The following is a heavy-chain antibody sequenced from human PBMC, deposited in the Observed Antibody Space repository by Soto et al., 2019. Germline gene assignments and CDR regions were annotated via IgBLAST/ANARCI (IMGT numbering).Heavy chain of an antibody. Sequence: GGSLRLSCAASGFTVSSNYMSWVRQAPGKGLEWVSVIYSGGSTYYADSVKGRFTISRHNSKNTLYLQMNSLRAEDTAVYYCASTTPCSSTSCYPNDAFDIWGQGTMVTVSS. J-gene: IGHJ3*02. CDR3: ASTTPCSSTSCYPNDAFDI. CDR2: IYSGGST. CDR1: GFTVSSNY. D-gene: IGHD2-2*01. V-gene: IGHV3-53*04.